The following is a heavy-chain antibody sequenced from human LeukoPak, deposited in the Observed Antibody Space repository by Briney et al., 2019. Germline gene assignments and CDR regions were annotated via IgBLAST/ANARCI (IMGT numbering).Heavy chain of an antibody. Sequence: SETLSLTCTVSGGSISSYYWSWIRQPPGKGLEWIGYIYYSGSTNYNPSLKSRVTISIDTSKNQLSLNLNSVTAADTAVYYCARVVTTVTFYYFDYWGQGTLVTVSS. CDR2: IYYSGST. CDR1: GGSISSYY. V-gene: IGHV4-59*12. D-gene: IGHD4-17*01. CDR3: ARVVTTVTFYYFDY. J-gene: IGHJ4*02.